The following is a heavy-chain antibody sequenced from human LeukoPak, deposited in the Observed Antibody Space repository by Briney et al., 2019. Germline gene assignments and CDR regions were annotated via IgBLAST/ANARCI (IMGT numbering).Heavy chain of an antibody. D-gene: IGHD2-8*02. Sequence: GGSLKVSCTASGITFSDHYMHWVRQAPGQGLEWVGRIRNKANSYTTEYAASVNGRFTISRDDSKDSLYLQMNSLKTEDTAVYFRYCTGPGYPLDYWGQGTLVTVSS. CDR3: YCTGPGYPLDY. CDR1: GITFSDHY. CDR2: IRNKANSYTT. V-gene: IGHV3-72*01. J-gene: IGHJ4*02.